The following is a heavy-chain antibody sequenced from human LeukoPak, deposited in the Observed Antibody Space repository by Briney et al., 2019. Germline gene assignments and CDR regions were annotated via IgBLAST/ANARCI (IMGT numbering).Heavy chain of an antibody. CDR2: FDPEDGET. D-gene: IGHD4-17*01. CDR1: GYTLTELS. CDR3: ATAPLYGDYLIH. J-gene: IGHJ4*02. V-gene: IGHV1-24*01. Sequence: GASVKVSCKVSGYTLTELSMHWVRQAPGKGLEWMGGFDPEDGETIYAQKFQGRVTMTEDTSTDTAYMELSSLRSEDTAVYYCATAPLYGDYLIHWGQGTLVTDSS.